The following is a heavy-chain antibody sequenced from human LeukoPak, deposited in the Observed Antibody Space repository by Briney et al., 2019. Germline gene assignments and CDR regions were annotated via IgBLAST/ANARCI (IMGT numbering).Heavy chain of an antibody. CDR3: AKRGFHYSILEY. D-gene: IGHD3-16*02. J-gene: IGHJ4*02. V-gene: IGHV3-30*02. CDR2: IRFDGSNN. Sequence: AGGSLRLSCAASGFSLRSYGMHWVRQAPGKGLEWVAFIRFDGSNNYYANSVKGRFTISRDTSKNTLYLQMNSLRAEDTAVYYCAKRGFHYSILEYWGQGTLVTVSS. CDR1: GFSLRSYG.